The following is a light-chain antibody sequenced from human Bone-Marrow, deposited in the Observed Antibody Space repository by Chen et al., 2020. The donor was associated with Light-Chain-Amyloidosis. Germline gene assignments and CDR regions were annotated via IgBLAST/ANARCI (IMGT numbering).Light chain of an antibody. CDR2: GSS. Sequence: EIVLTQSPGTLSLSPGEGANLSCRASQTISSNYLTWYQQKFGQAPRLPIYGSSSRATGIPDRFTGSGYGTDFTLTINRLEPEDFAMYYCQQYGTSPLTFGGGTKVEIK. J-gene: IGKJ4*01. V-gene: IGKV3-20*01. CDR1: QTISSNY. CDR3: QQYGTSPLT.